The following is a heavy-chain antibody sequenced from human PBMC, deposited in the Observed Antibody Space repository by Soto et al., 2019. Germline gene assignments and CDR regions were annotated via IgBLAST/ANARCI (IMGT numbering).Heavy chain of an antibody. CDR1: GFSLSTSGMC. CDR2: ITWDDGK. J-gene: IGHJ6*02. D-gene: IGHD4-17*01. V-gene: IGHV2-70*01. CDR3: ARTDYGDYLLGMDV. Sequence: GSGPTLVNPTQTLTLTCSFSGFSLSTSGMCVRWIRQPPGKALEWLALITWDDGKYYSTSLKTRLTISKDTSKNQVVLRMTNMDPEDTATYYCARTDYGDYLLGMDVWGQGTTVTVSS.